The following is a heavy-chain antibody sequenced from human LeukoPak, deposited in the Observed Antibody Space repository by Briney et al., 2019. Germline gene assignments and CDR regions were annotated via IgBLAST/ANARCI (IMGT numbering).Heavy chain of an antibody. Sequence: KPSETLSLTCAVSGGSISTYYWSWIRQSPGKGLEWIGYISYNGYTNYNPSLNSRVTMSVDTSKSQFSLRLSSVTASDTAVYYCARHLDYYGSGSYEFWGQGTLVTVSS. CDR2: ISYNGYT. D-gene: IGHD3-10*01. V-gene: IGHV4-59*08. CDR3: ARHLDYYGSGSYEF. J-gene: IGHJ4*02. CDR1: GGSISTYY.